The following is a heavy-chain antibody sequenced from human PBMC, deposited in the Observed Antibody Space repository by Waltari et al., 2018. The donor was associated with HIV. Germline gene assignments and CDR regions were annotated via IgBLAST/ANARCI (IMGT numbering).Heavy chain of an antibody. J-gene: IGHJ4*02. V-gene: IGHV3-48*03. CDR1: GFTFNTYG. CDR2: IGPSATTI. D-gene: IGHD1-1*01. CDR3: ARDTKVAGGQVLRPRYFDY. Sequence: EVQLLESGGGLAQPGGSLIVSCAASGFTFNTYGMIWVRQTPVKGLRWISYIGPSATTICYADSVKGRFTTSRDKANSSLYLQMRGLRPEDAGVYFCARDTKVAGGQVLRPRYFDYWGQGTPVSVSS.